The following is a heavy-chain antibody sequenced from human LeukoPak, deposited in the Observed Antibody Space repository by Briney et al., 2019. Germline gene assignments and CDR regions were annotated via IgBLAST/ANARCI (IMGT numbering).Heavy chain of an antibody. CDR3: ARIDTAMDEFDY. CDR1: GFTFSSYW. Sequence: GGSLRLSCAASGFTFSSYWMHWVRQAPGKGLVWVSRINSDGSSTSYADSVKGRFTISRDNAKNTLYLQMNSLRAEDTAVYYCARIDTAMDEFDYWGQGTLVTVSS. V-gene: IGHV3-74*01. J-gene: IGHJ4*02. CDR2: INSDGSST. D-gene: IGHD5-18*01.